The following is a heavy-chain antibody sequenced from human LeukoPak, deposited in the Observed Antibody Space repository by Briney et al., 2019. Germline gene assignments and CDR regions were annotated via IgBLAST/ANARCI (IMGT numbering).Heavy chain of an antibody. CDR2: IRYDGSNK. CDR3: AKGRSSWYHDN. V-gene: IGHV3-30*02. CDR1: GFTFSNAW. Sequence: GGSLRLSCAASGFTFSNAWMSWVRQAPGKGLEWVAFIRYDGSNKYYADSVKGRFTISRDDSTNTLYLQMNSLIPEDTAVYYCAKGRSSWYHDNWGQGTLVTVSS. D-gene: IGHD6-13*01. J-gene: IGHJ4*02.